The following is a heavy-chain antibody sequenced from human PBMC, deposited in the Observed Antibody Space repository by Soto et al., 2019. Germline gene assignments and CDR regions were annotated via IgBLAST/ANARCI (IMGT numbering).Heavy chain of an antibody. CDR1: GFTFSNAW. D-gene: IGHD2-2*01. J-gene: IGHJ6*02. CDR2: IKSKTDGGTT. V-gene: IGHV3-15*01. CDR3: TTDPSREYQPWYGMDV. Sequence: GGSLRLSCAASGFTFSNAWMSWVRQAPGKGLEWVGRIKSKTDGGTTDYAAPVKGRFTISRDDSKNTLYLQMDSLKTEDTAVYYCTTDPSREYQPWYGMDVWGQGTTVTVSS.